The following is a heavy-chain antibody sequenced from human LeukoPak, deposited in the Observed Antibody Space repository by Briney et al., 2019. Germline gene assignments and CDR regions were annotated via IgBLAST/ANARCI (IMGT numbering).Heavy chain of an antibody. Sequence: GGSLRLSCAASGFTFSSHAMSWVRQAPGKGLEWVSSISGSGGSTYYADSVKGRFTISRDNSKNTLYLQMNSLRAEDTAVYYCAKALENWGPYYYYGMDVWGQGTTVTVSS. J-gene: IGHJ6*02. CDR3: AKALENWGPYYYYGMDV. V-gene: IGHV3-23*01. CDR2: ISGSGGST. D-gene: IGHD7-27*01. CDR1: GFTFSSHA.